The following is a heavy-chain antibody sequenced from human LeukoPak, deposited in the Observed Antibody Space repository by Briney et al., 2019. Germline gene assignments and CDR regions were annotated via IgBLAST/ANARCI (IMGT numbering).Heavy chain of an antibody. Sequence: ASVKVSCKASGYTFTSYGISWVRQAPGQGLEWMGWISAYNGNTNYAQKLQGRVTMTTDTSTSTAYMELRSLRSDDTAVYYCPRTRLRYFDWENWFDPWGQGTLVTVSS. CDR1: GYTFTSYG. J-gene: IGHJ5*02. V-gene: IGHV1-18*01. D-gene: IGHD3-9*01. CDR2: ISAYNGNT. CDR3: PRTRLRYFDWENWFDP.